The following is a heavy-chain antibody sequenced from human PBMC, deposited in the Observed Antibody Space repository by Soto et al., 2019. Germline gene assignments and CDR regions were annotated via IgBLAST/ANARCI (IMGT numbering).Heavy chain of an antibody. D-gene: IGHD6-6*01. CDR2: ISGSGDNT. J-gene: IGHJ4*02. Sequence: ESGGGLVQPGGSLRLSCAGSGFTSSTFGMSWVRQAPGKGLEWVSGISGSGDNTYYADSVKGRFTISRDKSKNTLFLQMNGLRAEDTAMYYCGGDPRGPEYWGQGTLVTVSS. V-gene: IGHV3-23*01. CDR1: GFTSSTFG. CDR3: GGDPRGPEY.